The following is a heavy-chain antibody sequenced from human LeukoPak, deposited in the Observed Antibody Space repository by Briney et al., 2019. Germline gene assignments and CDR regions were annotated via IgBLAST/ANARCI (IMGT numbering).Heavy chain of an antibody. CDR3: ARDFWSGHYHGLDI. CDR1: GDPINNYY. J-gene: IGHJ3*02. Sequence: SETLSLTCSVSGDPINNYYWNWVRQSPGKGLEWIGSIYHSGSTTYNPSLKSRISISIETSKNQFSLNLTSATAADTAVYYCARDFWSGHYHGLDIWGPGTMVTVSS. CDR2: IYHSGST. V-gene: IGHV4-59*01. D-gene: IGHD3-3*01.